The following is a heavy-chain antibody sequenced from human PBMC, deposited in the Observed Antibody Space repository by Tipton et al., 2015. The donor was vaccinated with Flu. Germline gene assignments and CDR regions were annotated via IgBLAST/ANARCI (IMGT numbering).Heavy chain of an antibody. CDR3: ARRDYSNYVSDPKSWFDP. CDR1: GGSISSYY. D-gene: IGHD4-11*01. V-gene: IGHV4-59*08. Sequence: TLSLTCTVSGGSISSYYWGWIRQFPGKGLEWIGTVSRPGSTVYNPSLKSRVTISIDTSKNQFSLNMKSVTAADTAVYYCARRDYSNYVSDPKSWFDPWGQGTLVAVSS. CDR2: VSRPGST. J-gene: IGHJ5*02.